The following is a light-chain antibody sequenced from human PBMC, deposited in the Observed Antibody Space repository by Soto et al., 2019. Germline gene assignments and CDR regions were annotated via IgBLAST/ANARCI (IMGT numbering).Light chain of an antibody. Sequence: EIVMTQSPDTLALSLGEMATIKCKSSQSVLFTSNNKNYLGWFQKKQRQPPKXLLSWASTRESGVPDRLSGSGYGTDLTITISSMQAEDVEVYYCQQYYTNPLTFGGGTKVDIK. CDR1: QSVLFTSNNKNY. J-gene: IGKJ4*01. V-gene: IGKV4-1*01. CDR3: QQYYTNPLT. CDR2: WAS.